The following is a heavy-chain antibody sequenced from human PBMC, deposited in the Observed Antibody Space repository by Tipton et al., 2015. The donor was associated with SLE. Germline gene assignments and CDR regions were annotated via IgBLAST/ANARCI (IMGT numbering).Heavy chain of an antibody. CDR2: IYYSGST. CDR3: ARGDGITMVQGQDYFDY. J-gene: IGHJ4*02. D-gene: IGHD3-10*01. Sequence: TLSLTCTVSGGSISSSSYYWGWIRQPPGKGLEWIGSIYYSGSTYYNPSLKSRVTISVDTSKNQFSLKLSSVTAADTAVYYCARGDGITMVQGQDYFDYWGQGTLVTVSS. CDR1: GGSISSSSYY. V-gene: IGHV4-39*07.